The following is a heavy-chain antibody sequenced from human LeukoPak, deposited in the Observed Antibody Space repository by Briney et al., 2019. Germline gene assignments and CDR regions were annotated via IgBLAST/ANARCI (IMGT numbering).Heavy chain of an antibody. CDR2: ISWNSFSI. J-gene: IGHJ3*02. CDR1: GFTFDDYA. V-gene: IGHV3-9*03. CDR3: ARASGSLDAFDI. Sequence: GGSLRLSCAASGFTFDDYAMHWVRQAPGKGLEWVSGISWNSFSIGYADSVKGRFTISRDNSKNTLYLQMGSLRAEDMAVYYCARASGSLDAFDIWGQGTMVTVSS. D-gene: IGHD1-26*01.